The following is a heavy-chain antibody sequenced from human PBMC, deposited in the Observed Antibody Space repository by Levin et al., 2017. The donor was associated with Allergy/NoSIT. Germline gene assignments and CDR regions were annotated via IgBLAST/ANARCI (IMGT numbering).Heavy chain of an antibody. CDR2: IYSGGST. CDR3: ASTPGFRELEGYMDV. Sequence: GGSLRLSCAASGFTVSSNYMSWVRQAPGKGLEWVSVIYSGGSTYYADSVKGRFTISRDNSKNTLYLQMNSLRAEDTAVYYCASTPGFRELEGYMDVWGKGTTVTVSS. J-gene: IGHJ6*03. D-gene: IGHD3-10*01. V-gene: IGHV3-53*01. CDR1: GFTVSSNY.